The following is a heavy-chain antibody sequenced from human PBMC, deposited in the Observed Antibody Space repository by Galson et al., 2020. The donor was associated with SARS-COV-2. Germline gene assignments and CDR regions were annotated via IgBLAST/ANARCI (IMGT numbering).Heavy chain of an antibody. CDR2: INSDGSST. CDR3: ARVGTRSGWKYYFDY. CDR1: GFTFSSSW. Sequence: TGGSLRLSRAASGFTFSSSWMHWVRQAPGKGLVWVSRINSDGSSTSYADSVKGRFTISRDNAKNTLYLQMNSLRAEDTAVYYCARVGTRSGWKYYFDYWGQGTLVTVSS. D-gene: IGHD6-19*01. J-gene: IGHJ4*02. V-gene: IGHV3-74*01.